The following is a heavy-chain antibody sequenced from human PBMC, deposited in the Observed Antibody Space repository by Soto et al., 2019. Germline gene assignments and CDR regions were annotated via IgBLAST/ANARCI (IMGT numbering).Heavy chain of an antibody. J-gene: IGHJ4*02. V-gene: IGHV1-69*02. CDR1: GGTFSSYT. Sequence: QVQLVQSGAEVKKPGSSVKVSCKASGGTFSSYTISWVRQAPGQGLEWMGRIIPILGIANYAQKFQGRVTIGAAKPTGTACMEPSGLRSEDTAVYYCASQGPYSGSSPCDSWGQGTLVTVSS. CDR3: ASQGPYSGSSPCDS. CDR2: IIPILGIA. D-gene: IGHD1-26*01.